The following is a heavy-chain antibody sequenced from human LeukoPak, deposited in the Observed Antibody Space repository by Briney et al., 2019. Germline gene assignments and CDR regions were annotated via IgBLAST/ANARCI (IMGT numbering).Heavy chain of an antibody. CDR1: GFTFSSYA. CDR3: ARTRLRSYYYMDV. V-gene: IGHV3-23*03. CDR2: IYSGGST. D-gene: IGHD3-3*01. J-gene: IGHJ6*03. Sequence: GGSLRLSCAASGFTFSSYAMSWVRQAPGKGLEWVSVIYSGGSTYYADSVKGRFTISRDNAKNSLYLQMNSLRAEDTALYHCARTRLRSYYYMDVWGKGTTVTVSS.